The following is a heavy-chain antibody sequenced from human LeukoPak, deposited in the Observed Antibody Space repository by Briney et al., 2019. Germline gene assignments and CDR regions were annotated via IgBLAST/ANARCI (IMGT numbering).Heavy chain of an antibody. CDR3: AKGPLLERPLRFDP. Sequence: GGSLRLSCAASGFTFSSYAMSRFSQAPGKGLEWVSAISGSGGSTYYADSVKGRFTISRDNSKNTLYLQMNSLRAEDTAVYYCAKGPLLERPLRFDPWGQGTLVTVSS. CDR2: ISGSGGST. D-gene: IGHD1-1*01. V-gene: IGHV3-23*01. CDR1: GFTFSSYA. J-gene: IGHJ5*02.